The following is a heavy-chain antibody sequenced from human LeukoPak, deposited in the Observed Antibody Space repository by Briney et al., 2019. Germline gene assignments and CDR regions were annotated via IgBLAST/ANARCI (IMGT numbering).Heavy chain of an antibody. Sequence: PGGSLRVSCAASGFTFSDYSMNWVRQAPGKGLEWISYVGISSGNTKYADSVKGRFTISGDSAKNSVFLQMNSLRVEDTAVYYCARDHRYAFDNWGQGTLVTVSS. CDR2: VGISSGNT. D-gene: IGHD5-12*01. V-gene: IGHV3-48*04. CDR3: ARDHRYAFDN. J-gene: IGHJ4*02. CDR1: GFTFSDYS.